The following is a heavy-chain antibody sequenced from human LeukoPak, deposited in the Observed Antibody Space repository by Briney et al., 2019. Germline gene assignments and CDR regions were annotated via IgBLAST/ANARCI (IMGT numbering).Heavy chain of an antibody. CDR1: GYTFTGYY. Sequence: GASVKVSCKASGYTFTGYYMHWVRQAPGQGLEWMGWINPNSGGTNYTQKSRGRVTMTRDTSISTAYMELSRLRSDDTAVYYCARYSSSWFPFDYWGQGTLVTVSS. J-gene: IGHJ4*02. CDR3: ARYSSSWFPFDY. V-gene: IGHV1-2*02. D-gene: IGHD6-13*01. CDR2: INPNSGGT.